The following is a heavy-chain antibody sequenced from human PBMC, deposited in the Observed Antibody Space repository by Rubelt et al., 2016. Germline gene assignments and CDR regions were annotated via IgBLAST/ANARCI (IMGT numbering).Heavy chain of an antibody. CDR3: AKDSRYSGSYWDFDY. Sequence: QAPGKGLEWVAVVRFDGTRTYYADSVRGRFTMSRDNSKNTLYLQMNSLRAEDTAVYFCAKDSRYSGSYWDFDYWGQGTLVTVSS. J-gene: IGHJ4*02. D-gene: IGHD1-26*01. CDR2: VRFDGTRT. V-gene: IGHV3-33*06.